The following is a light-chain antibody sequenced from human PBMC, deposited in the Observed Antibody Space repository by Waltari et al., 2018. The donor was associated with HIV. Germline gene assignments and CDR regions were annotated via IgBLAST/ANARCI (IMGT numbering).Light chain of an antibody. CDR1: SSNSGAGYD. J-gene: IGLJ2*01. CDR2: GNN. CDR3: QSYDSSLSAII. Sequence: QSVLTQPPSVSGAPGQWVTISCTGSSSNSGAGYDVHWYQQLPGTAPKLLIYGNNNRPPGVPDRFSGSRSGTSASLAITGLQAEDEADYYCQSYDSSLSAIIFGGGTKLTVL. V-gene: IGLV1-40*01.